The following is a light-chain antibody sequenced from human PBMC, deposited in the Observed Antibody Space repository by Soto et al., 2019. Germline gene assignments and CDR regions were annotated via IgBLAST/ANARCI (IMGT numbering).Light chain of an antibody. CDR3: QQYKRLYS. CDR1: ESIGSS. V-gene: IGKV3-15*01. CDR2: RAS. J-gene: IGKJ2*01. Sequence: EIVMTQSPATLSVSPGDRATLSCRASESIGSSLAWYQHKPGQPPRLLIQRASTRATGVPARFSGGGSGTDFTLTIGSLQSEDVAVYYCQQYKRLYSFGQGTKLEIK.